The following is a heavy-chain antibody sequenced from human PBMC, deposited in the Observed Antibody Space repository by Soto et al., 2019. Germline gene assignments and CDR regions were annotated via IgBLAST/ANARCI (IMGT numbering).Heavy chain of an antibody. CDR1: GYTFTGYY. CDR3: ARVIGTLYDFRSGYYTGPYYGMDV. CDR2: INPNSGGT. J-gene: IGHJ6*02. V-gene: IGHV1-2*02. Sequence: ASVKVSCKASGYTFTGYYMHWVRQAPGQGLEWMGWINPNSGGTNYAQKFQGRVTMTRDTSISTAYMELSRLSSDDTAVYYCARVIGTLYDFRSGYYTGPYYGMDVWGQGTTVTVSS. D-gene: IGHD3-3*01.